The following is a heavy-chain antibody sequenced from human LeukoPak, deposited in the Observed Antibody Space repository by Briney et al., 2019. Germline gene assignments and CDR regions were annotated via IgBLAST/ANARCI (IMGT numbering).Heavy chain of an antibody. J-gene: IGHJ3*02. Sequence: GGSLRLSCAASGFTFSSYAMSWVRQAPGKGLEWVSAISGSGARTYYADSVKGRFTISRDNAKNSLYLQMNSLRAEDTALYYCAKGGYYDLDAFDIWGQGTMVTVSS. CDR1: GFTFSSYA. CDR3: AKGGYYDLDAFDI. D-gene: IGHD1-26*01. CDR2: ISGSGART. V-gene: IGHV3-23*01.